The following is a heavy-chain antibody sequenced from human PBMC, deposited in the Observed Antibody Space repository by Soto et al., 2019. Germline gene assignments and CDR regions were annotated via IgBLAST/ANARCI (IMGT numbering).Heavy chain of an antibody. J-gene: IGHJ6*02. Sequence: GGSLRLSCAASGFTFSSYAMHWVRQAPGKGLEWVAVISYDGSNKYYADSVKGRFTISRDNSKNTLYLQMNGLRAEDTAVYYCARDRGDSSSSPLYYYYYYGMDVWGQGTTVTVSS. CDR2: ISYDGSNK. D-gene: IGHD6-6*01. CDR3: ARDRGDSSSSPLYYYYYYGMDV. V-gene: IGHV3-30-3*01. CDR1: GFTFSSYA.